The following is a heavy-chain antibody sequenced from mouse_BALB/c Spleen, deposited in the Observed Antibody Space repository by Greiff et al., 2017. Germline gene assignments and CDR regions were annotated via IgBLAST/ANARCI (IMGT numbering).Heavy chain of an antibody. V-gene: IGHV5-9-3*01. Sequence: EVQLVESGGGLVKPGGSLKLSCAASGFTFSSYAMSWVRQTPEKRLEWVATISSGGSYTYYPDSVKGRFTISRDNDENTLYLQMSSLRSEDTARDYCARLGGNPCCFEVWGAGTTGTVSS. J-gene: IGHJ1*01. D-gene: IGHD2-1*01. CDR1: GFTFSSYA. CDR3: ARLGGNPCCFEV. CDR2: ISSGGSYT.